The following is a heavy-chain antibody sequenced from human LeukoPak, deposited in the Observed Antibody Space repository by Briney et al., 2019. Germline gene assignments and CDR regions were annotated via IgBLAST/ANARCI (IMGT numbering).Heavy chain of an antibody. CDR2: ISGSGDST. CDR3: TRTRGCSSTSCYADY. Sequence: GGSLRLSCAASGFTFSNYAMTWVRQAPVKGLEWVSGISGSGDSTYYADSVKGRFTISRDNSKNTLDLQMNSLRAEDTALYYCTRTRGCSSTSCYADYWGQGTLVTVSS. CDR1: GFTFSNYA. D-gene: IGHD2-2*01. V-gene: IGHV3-23*01. J-gene: IGHJ4*02.